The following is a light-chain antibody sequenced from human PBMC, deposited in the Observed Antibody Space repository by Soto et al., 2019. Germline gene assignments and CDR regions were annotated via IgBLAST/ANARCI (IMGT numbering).Light chain of an antibody. Sequence: DIQMTQSPSTLSVSVGDRVTITCRASQSISSWLAWYQQKPGKAPKLLIYKASSLESGVPSRFSGSGSGPEFTLTISSLQPDDFATYYCQQHWTFGQGTKVEIK. J-gene: IGKJ1*01. CDR2: KAS. V-gene: IGKV1-5*03. CDR1: QSISSW. CDR3: QQHWT.